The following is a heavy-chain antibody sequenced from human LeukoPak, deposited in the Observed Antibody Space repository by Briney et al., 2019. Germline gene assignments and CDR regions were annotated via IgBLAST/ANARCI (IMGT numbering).Heavy chain of an antibody. Sequence: PSETLSLTCTVSGGSISSYYWSWIRQPPGKGLEWIGYIYYSGSTNYNPSLKSRVTISVDTSKNQFSLKLSSVTAADTAVYYCARGANGDDFDIWGQGTMVTVSS. CDR1: GGSISSYY. J-gene: IGHJ3*02. CDR3: ARGANGDDFDI. V-gene: IGHV4-59*01. CDR2: IYYSGST. D-gene: IGHD1-1*01.